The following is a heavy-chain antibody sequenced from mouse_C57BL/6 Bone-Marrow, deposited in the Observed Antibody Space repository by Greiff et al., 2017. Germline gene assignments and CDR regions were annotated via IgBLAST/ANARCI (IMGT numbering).Heavy chain of an antibody. V-gene: IGHV1-82*01. D-gene: IGHD1-1*01. CDR3: ARRSYGY. Sequence: QVHVKQSGPELVKPGASVKISCKASGYAFSSSWMNWVKQRPGKGLEWIGRIYPGDGDTNYNGKFKGKATLTADKSSSTAYIQLSSLTSEDSAVYFCARRSYGYWGQGTTLTVSS. J-gene: IGHJ2*01. CDR1: GYAFSSSW. CDR2: IYPGDGDT.